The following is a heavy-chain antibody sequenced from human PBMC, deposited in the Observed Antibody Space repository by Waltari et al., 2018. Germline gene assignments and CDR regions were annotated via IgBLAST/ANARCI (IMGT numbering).Heavy chain of an antibody. CDR3: ARGSGSGDSYYGMDV. CDR1: GFTLSSYD. Sequence: GGLVQPGGSLRLSCAASGFTLSSYDMHWVRQATGKGLEWVSAIGTAGDTYYPGSVKGRFTISRENAKNSLYLQMNSLRAGDTAVYYCARGSGSGDSYYGMDVWGQGTTVTVSS. CDR2: IGTAGDT. J-gene: IGHJ6*02. D-gene: IGHD3-10*01. V-gene: IGHV3-13*01.